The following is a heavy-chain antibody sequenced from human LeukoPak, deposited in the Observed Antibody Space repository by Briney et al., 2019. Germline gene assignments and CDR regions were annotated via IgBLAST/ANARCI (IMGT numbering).Heavy chain of an antibody. CDR3: AKREAEESGPIDC. V-gene: IGHV3-23*01. J-gene: IGHJ4*02. CDR2: ISGRGDYA. D-gene: IGHD5-12*01. CDR1: GFTFSKSA. Sequence: GGSLRLSCAASGFTFSKSAMTWVRQAPGTGLEWVSAISGRGDYAYYADSVKGRFTISRDNSRNMLYLQMSSLRAGDTAVYYCAKREAEESGPIDCWGQGTQVTVSS.